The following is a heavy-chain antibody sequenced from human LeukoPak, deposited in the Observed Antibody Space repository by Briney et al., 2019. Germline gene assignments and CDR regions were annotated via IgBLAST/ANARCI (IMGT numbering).Heavy chain of an antibody. D-gene: IGHD3-16*02. V-gene: IGHV4-59*08. CDR2: ISYTGST. CDR1: GGSINSDH. CDR3: ASVRGLGVITPYLDY. Sequence: SETLSLTCTVSGGSINSDHWSWIRQPPGKGPGWIGCISYTGSTHYNPSLKSRVTILVDTSKNHFSLKLSSVTAADTAVYYCASVRGLGVITPYLDYWGQGTLVTVSS. J-gene: IGHJ4*02.